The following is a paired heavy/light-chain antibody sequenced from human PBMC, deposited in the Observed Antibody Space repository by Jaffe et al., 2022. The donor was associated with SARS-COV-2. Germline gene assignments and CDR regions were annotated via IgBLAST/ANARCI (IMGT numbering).Light chain of an antibody. V-gene: IGKV1-39*01. J-gene: IGKJ1*01. CDR1: QDIGFY. CDR3: QQSHSAPQT. Sequence: EIQMAQSPSSLSASVGDRVTITCRASQDIGFYLNWYQQKSGEVPKVLIYAASSLESGVPSRFSARGSGTDFTLTISGLQPEDFATYYCQQSHSAPQTFGPGTKVEIK. CDR2: AAS.
Heavy chain of an antibody. CDR1: GYTFTYNY. CDR2: INPDSGDT. V-gene: IGHV1-2*02. J-gene: IGHJ1*01. D-gene: IGHD4-17*01. Sequence: QIHLVQSGAEVKKPGASVKISCKTSGYTFTYNYLHWVRQAPGHGLEWMGLINPDSGDTEYAQKFQGRVSMTRDTSISTAYMELSRLTSDDTAVYFCARSYIFTVSTVVRAEYLHRWGQGTLITVSS. CDR3: ARSYIFTVSTVVRAEYLHR.